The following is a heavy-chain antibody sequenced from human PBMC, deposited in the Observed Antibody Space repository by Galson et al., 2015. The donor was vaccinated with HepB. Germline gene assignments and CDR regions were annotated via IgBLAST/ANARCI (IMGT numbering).Heavy chain of an antibody. D-gene: IGHD3-22*01. Sequence: SVKVSCKASGYTFTGYYIHWVRQAPGQGLEWMGRINPNSGGTNYAQKFQGRVTMTRDTSISIAYMELSRLRSDDTAVYYCAGYDSSGYFVDHWGQGTLVTAS. V-gene: IGHV1-2*06. CDR1: GYTFTGYY. J-gene: IGHJ5*02. CDR2: INPNSGGT. CDR3: AGYDSSGYFVDH.